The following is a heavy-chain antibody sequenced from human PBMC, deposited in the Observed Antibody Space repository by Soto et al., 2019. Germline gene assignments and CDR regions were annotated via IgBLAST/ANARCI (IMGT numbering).Heavy chain of an antibody. J-gene: IGHJ5*02. Sequence: QVQLQESGPGLVKPSETLSLTCTVSGGSVSSGSYYWSWIRQPPGKGLEWIGYIYYSGSTNYNPSLKSRVSISVDTSKNQFFLKLSSVTAADTAVYYCARVVVTALDPWGQGTLVTVSS. V-gene: IGHV4-61*01. D-gene: IGHD2-15*01. CDR1: GGSVSSGSYY. CDR3: ARVVVTALDP. CDR2: IYYSGST.